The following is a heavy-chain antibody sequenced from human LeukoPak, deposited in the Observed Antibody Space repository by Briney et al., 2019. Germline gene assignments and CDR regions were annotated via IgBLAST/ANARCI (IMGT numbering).Heavy chain of an antibody. CDR3: ARHRKYYDILTGYYEGAFDI. Sequence: PSETLSLTCTVSGGPISSSSYYWGWIRQPPGKGLEWIGSIYYRGSTYYNPSLKSRVTISVDTSKNQFSLKLSSVTAADTAVYYCARHRKYYDILTGYYEGAFDIWGQGTMVTVSS. J-gene: IGHJ3*02. D-gene: IGHD3-9*01. CDR1: GGPISSSSYY. CDR2: IYYRGST. V-gene: IGHV4-39*01.